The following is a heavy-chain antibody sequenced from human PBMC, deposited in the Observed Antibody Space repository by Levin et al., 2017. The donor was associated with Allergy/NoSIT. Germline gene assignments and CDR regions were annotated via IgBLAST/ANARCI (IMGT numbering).Heavy chain of an antibody. D-gene: IGHD3/OR15-3a*01. CDR3: AREASSGGTVDY. J-gene: IGHJ4*02. V-gene: IGHV1-2*06. Sequence: WASVKVSCKASGYTFTGYYMHWVRQAPGEGLEWMGRINPNSEGTNYAEKFEGRVTMTRDTSNSTAYMELSRLRSDDTAVYYCAREASSGGTVDYWGQGTLVTVSS. CDR2: INPNSEGT. CDR1: GYTFTGYY.